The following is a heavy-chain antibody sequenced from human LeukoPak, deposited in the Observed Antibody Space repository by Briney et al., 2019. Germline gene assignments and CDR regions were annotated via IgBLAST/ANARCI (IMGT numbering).Heavy chain of an antibody. V-gene: IGHV4-61*08. J-gene: IGHJ4*02. Sequence: PSETLSLTCTVSGGSTSSSGYYWGWVRQPPGKGLEWIGYIYYSGSTNYNPSLKSRVTISVDTSKNQFSLKLTSVTAADTAVYYCARGVPEYYDFWSGYFYYFDYWGQGTLVTVSS. CDR1: GGSTSSSGYY. CDR2: IYYSGST. CDR3: ARGVPEYYDFWSGYFYYFDY. D-gene: IGHD3-3*01.